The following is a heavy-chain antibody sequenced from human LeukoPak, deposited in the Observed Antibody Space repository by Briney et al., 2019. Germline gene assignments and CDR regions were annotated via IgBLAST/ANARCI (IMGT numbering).Heavy chain of an antibody. J-gene: IGHJ6*02. CDR1: GYTFTSYD. Sequence: ASVTVSCKASGYTFTSYDINWVRQATGQGLAWMGWMNPNSGNTGYAQKFQGRVTMTRNTSISTAYMELSSLRSEDTAVYYCARAMVRGVILRYYYYGMDVWGQGTTVTVSS. V-gene: IGHV1-8*01. CDR2: MNPNSGNT. D-gene: IGHD3-10*01. CDR3: ARAMVRGVILRYYYYGMDV.